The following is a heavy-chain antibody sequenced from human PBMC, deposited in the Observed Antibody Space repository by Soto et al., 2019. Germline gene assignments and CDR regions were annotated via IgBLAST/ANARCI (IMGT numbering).Heavy chain of an antibody. V-gene: IGHV2-5*02. CDR3: AHRASPPDLEGQFYPYYYYYGLDV. D-gene: IGHD1-1*01. CDR1: GVSIDSGYWW. J-gene: IGHJ6*02. CDR2: IYWDDDK. Sequence: TLSLTCSVSGVSIDSGYWWGWVRQPPGKALEWLALIYWDDDKRYSPSLKSRLAITKDTSKNQVVLIMTNMDPVDTATYYCAHRASPPDLEGQFYPYYYYYGLDVWGQGTTVTVSS.